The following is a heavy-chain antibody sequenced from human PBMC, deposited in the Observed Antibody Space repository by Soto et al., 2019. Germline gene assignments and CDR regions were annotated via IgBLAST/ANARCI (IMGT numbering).Heavy chain of an antibody. CDR1: GYAFTTYG. Sequence: QVHLVQSGAEVKKPGASVKVSCKGSGYAFTTYGITWVRQAPGQGLEWMGWISAHNGNTNYAQKLQGRATVTRDTSTSTAYMELRSLRSDDTAVYYRARGRYGDYWGQGALVTVSS. CDR3: ARGRYGDY. D-gene: IGHD1-1*01. V-gene: IGHV1-18*01. J-gene: IGHJ4*02. CDR2: ISAHNGNT.